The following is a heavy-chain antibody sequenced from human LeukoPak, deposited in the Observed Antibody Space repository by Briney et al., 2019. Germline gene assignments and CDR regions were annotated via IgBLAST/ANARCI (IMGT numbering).Heavy chain of an antibody. J-gene: IGHJ4*02. Sequence: PSETLSLTCTVSGDSMSSYSWSWIRQPPGKGLEWIGYIFNSGSTIYNPSLKNRVTISVDTSKNQFSLKLNSVTAADTAVYFCARPAGSDYWYYLDYWGQGTLVTVSS. CDR2: IFNSGST. D-gene: IGHD3-22*01. CDR1: GDSMSSYS. V-gene: IGHV4-59*08. CDR3: ARPAGSDYWYYLDY.